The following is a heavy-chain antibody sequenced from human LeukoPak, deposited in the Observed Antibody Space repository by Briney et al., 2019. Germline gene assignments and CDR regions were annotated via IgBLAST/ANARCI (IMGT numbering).Heavy chain of an antibody. V-gene: IGHV3-74*01. CDR1: GFTFGNSW. Sequence: QPGGSLRLSCAASGFTFGNSWMHWVRQAPGKGLVWVSLINADGSTATYADPVKGRFTISRDNARNTLSLQMNSLTIEDTAVYYCVVVVEPPDSDGFDVWGQGTMITVSS. CDR2: INADGSTA. D-gene: IGHD1-14*01. CDR3: VVVVEPPDSDGFDV. J-gene: IGHJ3*01.